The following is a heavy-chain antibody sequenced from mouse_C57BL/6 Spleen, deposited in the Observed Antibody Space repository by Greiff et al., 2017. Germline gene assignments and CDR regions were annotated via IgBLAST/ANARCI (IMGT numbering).Heavy chain of an antibody. CDR3: AREGQLSTYAMDY. V-gene: IGHV5-16*01. CDR2: INYDGSST. D-gene: IGHD3-2*02. Sequence: EVQLVESEGGLVQPGSSMKLSCTASGFTFSDYYMAWVRQVPEKGLEWVANINYDGSSTYYLDSLKSRFIISRDNAKNILYLQMSSLKSEDTATYYCAREGQLSTYAMDYWGQGTSVTVSS. J-gene: IGHJ4*01. CDR1: GFTFSDYY.